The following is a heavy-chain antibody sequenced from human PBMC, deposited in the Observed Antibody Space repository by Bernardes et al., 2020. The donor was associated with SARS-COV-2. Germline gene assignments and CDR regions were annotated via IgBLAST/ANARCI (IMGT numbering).Heavy chain of an antibody. CDR1: GFILSNYW. Sequence: GGSLRLSCEASGFILSNYWMHWVRQVPGKGLVWVSRIGDGATTYADSVKGRFTISRDKARNTLHLQMNSLRVEDTALYYCVRGSGNYYFDVWGQGILVTVSS. V-gene: IGHV3-74*01. J-gene: IGHJ4*02. CDR3: VRGSGNYYFDV. CDR2: IGDGAT. D-gene: IGHD1-26*01.